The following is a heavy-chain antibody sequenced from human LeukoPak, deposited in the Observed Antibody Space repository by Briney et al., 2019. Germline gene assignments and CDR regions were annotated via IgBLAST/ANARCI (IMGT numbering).Heavy chain of an antibody. CDR2: IRFDGSDT. D-gene: IGHD3-10*01. CDR1: GSTFSSYG. Sequence: PGGSLRLSCAASGSTFSSYGMHWVRQAPGKGLEWVAFIRFDGSDTYYADSVKGRFTISRDNSNNTLYLQMNSLRAKDTAVYYCAKDLRTYYGSGSYEDYWGQGTLVTVSS. V-gene: IGHV3-30*02. CDR3: AKDLRTYYGSGSYEDY. J-gene: IGHJ4*02.